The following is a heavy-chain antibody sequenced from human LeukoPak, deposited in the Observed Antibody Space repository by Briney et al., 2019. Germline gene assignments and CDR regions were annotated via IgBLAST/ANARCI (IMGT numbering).Heavy chain of an antibody. J-gene: IGHJ4*02. Sequence: PGGSLRLSCAASGFTFSRYWMSWVRHAPGKGLEWVATIKQDGSEKYYVDSVKGRFTISRDNATNSLSLQMNSLRAEDTAVYYCARSGLRYFDCPDYWGQGALVTVSS. V-gene: IGHV3-7*05. D-gene: IGHD3-9*01. CDR1: GFTFSRYW. CDR3: ARSGLRYFDCPDY. CDR2: IKQDGSEK.